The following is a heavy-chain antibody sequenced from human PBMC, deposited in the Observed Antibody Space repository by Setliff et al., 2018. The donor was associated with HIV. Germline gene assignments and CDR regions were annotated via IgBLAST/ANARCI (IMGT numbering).Heavy chain of an antibody. CDR1: GGSISSYY. V-gene: IGHV4-4*09. CDR3: ARGLSFYDPGGFDY. CDR2: IYTSGST. D-gene: IGHD3-22*01. J-gene: IGHJ4*02. Sequence: LSLTCTVSGGSISSYYWSWIRQPPGKGLEWIGYIYTSGSTNYNPSLKSRVTISVDTSKNQFSLRLSSVTAADTAVYYCARGLSFYDPGGFDYWGQGTLVTSPQ.